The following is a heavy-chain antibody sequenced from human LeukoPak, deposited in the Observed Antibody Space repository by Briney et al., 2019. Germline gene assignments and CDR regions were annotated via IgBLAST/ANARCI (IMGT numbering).Heavy chain of an antibody. Sequence: GGSLRLSCSTSGFTFDDFTMHWVRQAPGKGLEWVSLISWDGGSTYYADSVKGRFTISRDNSKNSLYLQMNSLRAEDTALYYCAKDMAAYYYASGNIDYWGQGTLVTVSS. J-gene: IGHJ4*02. CDR1: GFTFDDFT. V-gene: IGHV3-43D*03. D-gene: IGHD3-10*01. CDR3: AKDMAAYYYASGNIDY. CDR2: ISWDGGST.